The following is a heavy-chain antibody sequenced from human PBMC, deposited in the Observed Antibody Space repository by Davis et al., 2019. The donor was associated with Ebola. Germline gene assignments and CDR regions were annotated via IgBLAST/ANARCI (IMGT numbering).Heavy chain of an antibody. J-gene: IGHJ6*02. CDR2: INPNSGGT. Sequence: AASVKVSCKASGYTFTGYYMHWVRQAPGQGLEWMGRINPNSGGTNYAQKLQGRVTMTTDTSTSTAYMELRSLRSDDTAVYYCARDGYIIAVAGTFYGMDVWGQGTTVTVSS. CDR3: ARDGYIIAVAGTFYGMDV. CDR1: GYTFTGYY. V-gene: IGHV1-2*06. D-gene: IGHD6-19*01.